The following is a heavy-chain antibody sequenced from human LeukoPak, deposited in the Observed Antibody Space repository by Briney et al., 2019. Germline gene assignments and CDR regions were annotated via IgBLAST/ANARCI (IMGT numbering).Heavy chain of an antibody. CDR1: GGSISSGSYY. Sequence: SQTLSLTCTVSGGSISSGSYYWSWIRQPAGKGLEWIGRIYTSGSTNYNPSLKSRVTISVDTPKNQFSLKLSSVTAADTAVYYCARNGGDYVPSHAFDIWGQGTMVTVSS. CDR3: ARNGGDYVPSHAFDI. D-gene: IGHD4-17*01. CDR2: IYTSGST. J-gene: IGHJ3*02. V-gene: IGHV4-61*02.